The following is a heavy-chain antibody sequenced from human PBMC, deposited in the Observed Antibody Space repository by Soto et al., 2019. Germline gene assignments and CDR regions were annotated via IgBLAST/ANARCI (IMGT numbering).Heavy chain of an antibody. D-gene: IGHD2-2*01. V-gene: IGHV3-72*01. CDR2: ARNKAKGYTT. CDR3: ARDPSRDY. Sequence: EVQLVESGGGLVQPGGSLRLSCAASGFTFSDHYMDWVRQAPGKGLEWVGRARNKAKGYTTDYAASVKGRFSISRDESKNSLYLQMNSLKPEDTAVYYCARDPSRDYWGQGTLVTVSS. CDR1: GFTFSDHY. J-gene: IGHJ4*02.